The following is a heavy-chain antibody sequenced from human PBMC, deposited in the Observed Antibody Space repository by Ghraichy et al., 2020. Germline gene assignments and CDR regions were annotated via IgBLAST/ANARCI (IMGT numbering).Heavy chain of an antibody. CDR3: ARGSSAWDRFDP. J-gene: IGHJ5*02. D-gene: IGHD6-25*01. Sequence: SETLSLTCAVYGESHSVFYCSWIRHLPSKGLEWIGEINHSGTTYYNPSLKSRVTISVDTSKNHFSLKLNSVTAADTAVYYRARGSSAWDRFDPWGQGTLVTVSS. CDR1: GESHSVFY. CDR2: INHSGTT. V-gene: IGHV4-34*01.